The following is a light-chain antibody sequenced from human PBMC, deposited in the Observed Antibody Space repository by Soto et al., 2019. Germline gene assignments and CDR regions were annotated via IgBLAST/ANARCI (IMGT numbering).Light chain of an antibody. CDR2: KVS. J-gene: IGKJ5*01. CDR1: QSLVHSDGIAY. CDR3: MQGTHWPIT. Sequence: VVMTQSPLSLPVTLGQPAFISCRSNQSLVHSDGIAYFSWFQQRPGRSPRRLIYKVSNRDSGIPARFSGSGSCTDFALKISRVEAEDVGVYYCMQGTHWPITFGQGTRLDIK. V-gene: IGKV2-30*02.